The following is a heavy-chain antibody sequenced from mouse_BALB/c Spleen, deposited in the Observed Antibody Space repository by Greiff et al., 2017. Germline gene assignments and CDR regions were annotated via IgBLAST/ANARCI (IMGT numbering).Heavy chain of an antibody. Sequence: EVQGVESGGGLVQPGGSRKLSCAASGFTFSSFGMHWVRQAPEKGLEWVAYISSGSSTIYYADTVKGRFTISRDNPKNTLFLQMTSLRSEDTAMYYCARSTTVVVDYWGQGTTLTVSS. CDR3: ARSTTVVVDY. J-gene: IGHJ2*01. CDR2: ISSGSSTI. D-gene: IGHD1-1*01. CDR1: GFTFSSFG. V-gene: IGHV5-17*02.